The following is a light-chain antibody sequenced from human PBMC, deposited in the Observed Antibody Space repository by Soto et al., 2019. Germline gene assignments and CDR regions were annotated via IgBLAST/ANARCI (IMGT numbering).Light chain of an antibody. CDR2: GAS. CDR1: QSVRSN. Sequence: EIVMTQSPATLSVSPGERATLSCRASQSVRSNLAWYQQKPGQAPSLLIYGASTRATGTPARFSGSGSGTEFTLTISSLQSEDFAVYYCQQYIRWPLTFGGGTRWIS. J-gene: IGKJ4*01. CDR3: QQYIRWPLT. V-gene: IGKV3-15*01.